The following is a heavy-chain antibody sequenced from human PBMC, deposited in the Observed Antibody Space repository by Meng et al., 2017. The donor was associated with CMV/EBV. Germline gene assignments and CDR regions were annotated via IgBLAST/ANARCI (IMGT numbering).Heavy chain of an antibody. CDR3: AKDRGFGVVIPWFDP. D-gene: IGHD3-3*01. V-gene: IGHV3-23*01. CDR2: ISGSGGST. CDR1: GFTFSSYA. J-gene: IGHJ5*02. Sequence: GGSLRLSCAASGFTFSSYAMSWVRQAPGKGLEWVSAISGSGGSTYYADSVKGRFTISRDNSKNTLYLQMNSLRAEDTAVYYCAKDRGFGVVIPWFDPWGQGTLVTVSS.